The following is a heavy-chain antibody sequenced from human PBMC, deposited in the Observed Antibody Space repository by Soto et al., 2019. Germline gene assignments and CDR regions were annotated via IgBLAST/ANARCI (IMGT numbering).Heavy chain of an antibody. J-gene: IGHJ3*02. Sequence: QVQQQQWGARLLKPSETLSLTCAEYGRSMSGYNWSWLRRSPVRGLEWIGEICPTGDTNYGPSFMSRVTVSVDTSKYELSLRLTQVTAADTATYLCARNGVGFGFDIWGLGTMVSVSS. CDR3: ARNGVGFGFDI. CDR2: ICPTGDT. CDR1: GRSMSGYN. D-gene: IGHD3-10*01. V-gene: IGHV4-34*02.